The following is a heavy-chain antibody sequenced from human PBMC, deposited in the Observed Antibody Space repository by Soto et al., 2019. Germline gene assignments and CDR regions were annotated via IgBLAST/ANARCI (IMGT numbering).Heavy chain of an antibody. Sequence: PSETLSLTCTVSGGPISSGDYYWSWIRQPPGKGLEWIGYIYYSGSTYYNPSLKSRVTISVDTSKNQFSLKLSSVTAADTAVYYCARVRSSSWYVDYWGQGTLVTVS. CDR1: GGPISSGDYY. CDR3: ARVRSSSWYVDY. V-gene: IGHV4-30-4*01. CDR2: IYYSGST. J-gene: IGHJ4*02. D-gene: IGHD6-13*01.